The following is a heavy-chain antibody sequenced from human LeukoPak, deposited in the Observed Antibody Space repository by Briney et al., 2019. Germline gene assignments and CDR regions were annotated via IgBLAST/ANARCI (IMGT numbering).Heavy chain of an antibody. J-gene: IGHJ4*02. CDR3: ARDRYGVRSGSCDY. V-gene: IGHV1-18*01. CDR1: GYTFTSYG. CDR2: ISGDNGDT. Sequence: GASVKVSCKASGYTFTSYGISWVRQAPGQGLEWMGWISGDNGDTNYAQKLQGRVTMTTDTSTSTAYMELRSLRYDDTAVYYCARDRYGVRSGSCDYWGQGTLSPSPQ. D-gene: IGHD1-26*01.